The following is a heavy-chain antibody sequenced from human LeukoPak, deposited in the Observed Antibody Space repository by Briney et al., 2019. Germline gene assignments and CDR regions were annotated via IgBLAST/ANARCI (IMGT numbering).Heavy chain of an antibody. CDR3: ARDPWGSFAY. D-gene: IGHD7-27*01. CDR1: GFTFSSYS. Sequence: GSLRLSCAASGFTFSSYSMNWVRQAPGKGLEWVSSISSTSSHIYYADSVKGRFTISRDNAKNSLYLQMNSLRAEDTAVYYCARDPWGSFAYWGQGTLVTVSS. J-gene: IGHJ4*02. CDR2: ISSTSSHI. V-gene: IGHV3-21*01.